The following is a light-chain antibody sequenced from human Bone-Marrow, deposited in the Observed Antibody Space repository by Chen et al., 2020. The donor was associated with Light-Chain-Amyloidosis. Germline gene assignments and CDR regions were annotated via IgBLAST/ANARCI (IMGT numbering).Light chain of an antibody. Sequence: EIVLTQSPGTLSLSPGEGANLSCRASQTISSNYLTWYQQKFGQAPRRLIYGSSSRATGIPDRFTGSGSVTDFTLTINRLEPEDFAMYYCQQYGNSPLTFGGGTKVEIK. CDR3: QQYGNSPLT. CDR1: QTISSNY. V-gene: IGKV3-20*01. J-gene: IGKJ4*01. CDR2: GSS.